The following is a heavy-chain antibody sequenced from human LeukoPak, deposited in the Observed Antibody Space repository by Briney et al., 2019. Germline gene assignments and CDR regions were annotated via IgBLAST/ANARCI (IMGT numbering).Heavy chain of an antibody. V-gene: IGHV4-59*08. CDR2: IYYSGST. CDR1: GGSISSYY. J-gene: IGHJ4*02. Sequence: PSETLSLICTVSGGSISSYYWSWIRQPPGKGLEWIGYIYYSGSTNYNPSLKSRVTISVDTSKNQFSLKLSSVTAADAAVYYCARQVGSLWNYWGQGTLVTVSS. CDR3: ARQVGSLWNY. D-gene: IGHD1-1*01.